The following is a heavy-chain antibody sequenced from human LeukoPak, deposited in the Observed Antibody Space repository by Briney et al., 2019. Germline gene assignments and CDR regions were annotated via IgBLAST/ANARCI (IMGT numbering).Heavy chain of an antibody. J-gene: IGHJ6*02. CDR3: AGKTYYDFWSGYYPGYYYYGMDV. CDR1: DGSISISNW. D-gene: IGHD3-3*01. CDR2: IYHSGST. Sequence: KPSGTLSLTCAVSDGSISISNWWSWVRQPPGKGLEWIGEIYHSGSTNYSPSLKSRVTISMNSSKNQFSLKLTSVTAADTAVYYCAGKTYYDFWSGYYPGYYYYGMDVWGQGTTVTVSS. V-gene: IGHV4-4*02.